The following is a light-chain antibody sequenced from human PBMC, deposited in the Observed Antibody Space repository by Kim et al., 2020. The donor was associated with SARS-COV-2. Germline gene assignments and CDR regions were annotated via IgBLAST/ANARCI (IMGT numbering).Light chain of an antibody. Sequence: DIQMTQSPSSLSASVGDRVTITCRASQSISSYLNWYQQKPGKAPKLLIYAASSLQSGVPSRFSGSGSGTDFTLTISSLQPEDFATYYCQESYSTPQTFGQGNKVDSK. J-gene: IGKJ1*01. CDR1: QSISSY. CDR3: QESYSTPQT. V-gene: IGKV1-39*01. CDR2: AAS.